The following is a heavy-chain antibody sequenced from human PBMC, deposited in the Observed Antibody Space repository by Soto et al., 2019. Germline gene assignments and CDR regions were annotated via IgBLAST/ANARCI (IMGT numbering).Heavy chain of an antibody. J-gene: IGHJ4*02. CDR1: GFTFSSYA. V-gene: IGHV3-23*01. CDR3: AKDTLPTSDELRFLEWLPFQPFDY. CDR2: ISGSGGST. Sequence: GGSLRLSCAASGFTFSSYAMSWVRQAPGKGLEWVSAISGSGGSTYYADSVKGRFTISRDNSKNTLYLQMNSLRAEDTAVYYCAKDTLPTSDELRFLEWLPFQPFDYWGQGTLVTAPQ. D-gene: IGHD3-3*01.